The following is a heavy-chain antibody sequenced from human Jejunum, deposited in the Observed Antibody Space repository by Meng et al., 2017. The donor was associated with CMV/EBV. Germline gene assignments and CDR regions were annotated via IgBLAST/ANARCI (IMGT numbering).Heavy chain of an antibody. D-gene: IGHD4-11*01. Sequence: ASGFTFDAYAMHWVRQAPGKGLEWVSLISWDGGSTYYADSVKGRFTISRDNSKNSLYLQMNSLRAEDTALYYCAKGDSVTHYFDYWGQGTLVTVSS. V-gene: IGHV3-43D*03. J-gene: IGHJ4*02. CDR1: GFTFDAYA. CDR2: ISWDGGST. CDR3: AKGDSVTHYFDY.